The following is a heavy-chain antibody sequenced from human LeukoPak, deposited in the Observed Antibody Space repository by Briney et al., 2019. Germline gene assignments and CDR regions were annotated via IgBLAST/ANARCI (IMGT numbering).Heavy chain of an antibody. Sequence: XVSCXASXYTFTXXAMHWVRQAPGQRLEWMGWINAGNGNTKYSQKFQGRVTITRDTSASTAYMELSSLRSEDTAVYYCAREVGQIGEQLKSLPVDYWGQGTLVTVSS. D-gene: IGHD6-6*01. CDR2: INAGNGNT. CDR3: AREVGQIGEQLKSLPVDY. J-gene: IGHJ4*02. CDR1: XYTFTXXA. V-gene: IGHV1-3*01.